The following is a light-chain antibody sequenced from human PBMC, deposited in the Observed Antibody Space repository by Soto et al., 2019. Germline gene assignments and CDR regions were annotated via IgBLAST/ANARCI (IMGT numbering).Light chain of an antibody. V-gene: IGLV2-8*01. CDR2: EVS. CDR1: SSDVGGYNY. J-gene: IGLJ1*01. Sequence: ALTKPPSASGSPGQSVTISCTGTSSDVGGYNYVSWYQQHPGKAPKLMIYEVSKRPSGVPDRFSGSKSGNTASLTVSCLQAEDEADYYCSSYAGSNNLVFGTGTKVTVL. CDR3: SSYAGSNNLV.